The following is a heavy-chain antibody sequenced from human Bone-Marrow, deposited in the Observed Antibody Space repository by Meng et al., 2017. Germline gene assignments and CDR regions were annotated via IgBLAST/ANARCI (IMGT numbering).Heavy chain of an antibody. D-gene: IGHD6-13*01. CDR2: IYHSGST. V-gene: IGHV4-4*02. CDR1: CGSISSSNW. J-gene: IGHJ4*02. Sequence: QVQRQDLGPGLVKPSGTLSLTCAVSCGSISSSNWWSWVRQPPGKGLEWIGEIYHSGSTNYNPSLKSRVTISVDKSKNQFSLKLGSVTAADTAVYYCARGSSSSWPNFDYWGQGTLVTVSS. CDR3: ARGSSSSWPNFDY.